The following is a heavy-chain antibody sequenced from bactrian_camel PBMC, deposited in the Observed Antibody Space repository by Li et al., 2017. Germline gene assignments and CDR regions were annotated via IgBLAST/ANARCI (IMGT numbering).Heavy chain of an antibody. D-gene: IGHD3*01. CDR3: ATGAPGNSRYALDLRAYSY. CDR1: GYTSRSYC. CDR2: IDSDGFT. Sequence: HVQLVESGGGSVQAGGSLRLSCAASGYTSRSYCMAWFRQAPEKEREGVAAIDSDGFTNYADSVKGRFTISRDAKNNVVWLQMNHLKTEDTAIYTCATGAPGNSRYALDLRAYSYFGQGTQVTVS. J-gene: IGHJ4*01. V-gene: IGHV3S53*01.